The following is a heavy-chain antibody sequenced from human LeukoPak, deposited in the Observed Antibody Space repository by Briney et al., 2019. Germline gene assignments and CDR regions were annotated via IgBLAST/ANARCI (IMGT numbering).Heavy chain of an antibody. Sequence: QLVESGGGLVQPGGSLRLSCAASGFTFSSYEMNWVRQAPGKGLEWVSYISSSGSTIYYADSVKGRFTISRDNAKNSLYLQMNSLRAEDTAVYYCARSSLVVPAAMVAYYFDYWGQGTLVTVSS. D-gene: IGHD2-2*01. J-gene: IGHJ4*02. V-gene: IGHV3-48*03. CDR1: GFTFSSYE. CDR2: ISSSGSTI. CDR3: ARSSLVVPAAMVAYYFDY.